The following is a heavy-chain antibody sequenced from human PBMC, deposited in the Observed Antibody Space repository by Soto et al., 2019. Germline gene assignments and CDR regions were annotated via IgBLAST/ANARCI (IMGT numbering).Heavy chain of an antibody. Sequence: GASVKVSCKASGYTFTDYYIHWGRQAPGQGLEWMGLINPSGGSASYAQKFRGRVTMTRDTSTSTVYMELSSLRSEDTAVYYCARDHPLGGGPKRDFEYWGQGTLVTVSS. CDR1: GYTFTDYY. V-gene: IGHV1-46*01. D-gene: IGHD3-16*01. CDR2: INPSGGSA. CDR3: ARDHPLGGGPKRDFEY. J-gene: IGHJ4*02.